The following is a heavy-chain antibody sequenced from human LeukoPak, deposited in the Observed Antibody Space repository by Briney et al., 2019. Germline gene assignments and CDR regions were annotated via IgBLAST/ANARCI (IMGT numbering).Heavy chain of an antibody. Sequence: GGSLRLSCAASGFTFHDYAMHWVRQAPGKGLEWVSGISWNSGSIGYADSVKGRFTISRDNAKNSLYLQMNSLRAEDTALYYCAKGPNYYDSPDYWGQGTLVTVSS. CDR1: GFTFHDYA. CDR2: ISWNSGSI. D-gene: IGHD3-22*01. CDR3: AKGPNYYDSPDY. J-gene: IGHJ4*02. V-gene: IGHV3-9*01.